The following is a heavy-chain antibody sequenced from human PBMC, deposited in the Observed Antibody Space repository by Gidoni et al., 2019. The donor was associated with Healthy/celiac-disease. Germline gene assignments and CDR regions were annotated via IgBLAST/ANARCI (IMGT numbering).Heavy chain of an antibody. CDR2: ISSSSSYI. J-gene: IGHJ3*02. Sequence: EVQLVESGGGLVKPGGSLRLSCAASGSTFSSYSMNWVRQAPGKGLEWVSSISSSSSYIYYADSVKGRFTISRDNAKNSLYLQMNSLRAEDTAVYYCARAGCSSTSCPDAFDIWGQGTMVTVSS. CDR1: GSTFSSYS. CDR3: ARAGCSSTSCPDAFDI. D-gene: IGHD2-2*01. V-gene: IGHV3-21*01.